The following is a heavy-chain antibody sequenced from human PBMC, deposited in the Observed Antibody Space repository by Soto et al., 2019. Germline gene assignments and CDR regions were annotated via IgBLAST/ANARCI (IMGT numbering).Heavy chain of an antibody. Sequence: GESLKISCKGSGYSFTSYWIGWVRQMPGKGLEWMGIIYPGDSDTRYSPSFQGQVTISADKSISTAYLQWSSLKASDTALYYCARLRVERSASEPDIVVVPADPSVYYYYYMDVWGKGTTVTVSS. CDR1: GYSFTSYW. CDR2: IYPGDSDT. CDR3: ARLRVERSASEPDIVVVPADPSVYYYYYMDV. D-gene: IGHD2-2*01. J-gene: IGHJ6*03. V-gene: IGHV5-51*01.